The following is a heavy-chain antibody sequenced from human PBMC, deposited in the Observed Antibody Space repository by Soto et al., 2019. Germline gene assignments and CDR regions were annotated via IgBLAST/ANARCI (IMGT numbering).Heavy chain of an antibody. J-gene: IGHJ4*02. D-gene: IGHD1-26*01. V-gene: IGHV4-39*01. CDR2: IYYSGST. Sequence: QLQLQESGPGLVKPSETLSLTCTVSGGSISSSSYYWGWIRQSPGKGLEWIGNIYYSGSTYYNPSLKSRVTISVDTSKNQFSLKLSSVTDADTAVYYCARRGGSSPFDYWGQGTLVTVSS. CDR3: ARRGGSSPFDY. CDR1: GGSISSSSYY.